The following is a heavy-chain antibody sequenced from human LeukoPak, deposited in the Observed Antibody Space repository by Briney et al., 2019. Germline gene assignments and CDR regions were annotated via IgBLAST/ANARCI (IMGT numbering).Heavy chain of an antibody. CDR1: GFTFSSYE. V-gene: IGHV3-48*03. Sequence: LGGSLRLSCAASGFTFSSYEMNWVRQAPGKGLEWVSYISSSGSTIYYADSVKGRFTISRDNAKNSLYLQMNSLRAEDTAVYYCAREAVRYYDSSGYGAFDIWGQGTMVTVSS. CDR2: ISSSGSTI. J-gene: IGHJ3*02. D-gene: IGHD3-22*01. CDR3: AREAVRYYDSSGYGAFDI.